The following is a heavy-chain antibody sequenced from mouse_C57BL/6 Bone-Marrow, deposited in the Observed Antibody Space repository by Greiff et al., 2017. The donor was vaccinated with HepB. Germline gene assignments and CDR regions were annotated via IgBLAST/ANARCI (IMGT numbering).Heavy chain of an antibody. CDR1: GYTFTSYW. D-gene: IGHD1-1*01. Sequence: QVHVKQPGAELVKPGASVKLSCKASGYTFTSYWMHWVKQRPGQGLEWIGMIHPNSGSTNYNEKFKSKATLTVDKSSSTAYMQLSSLTSEDSAVYYCAPNYYGKGGFDYWGQGTTLTVSS. J-gene: IGHJ2*01. CDR3: APNYYGKGGFDY. CDR2: IHPNSGST. V-gene: IGHV1-64*01.